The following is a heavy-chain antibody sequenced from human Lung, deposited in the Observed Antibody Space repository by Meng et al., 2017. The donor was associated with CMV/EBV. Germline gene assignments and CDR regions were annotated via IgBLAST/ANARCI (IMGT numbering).Heavy chain of an antibody. CDR3: AGHYDILTGLPA. CDR2: ISTSATYI. D-gene: IGHD3-9*01. J-gene: IGHJ5*01. Sequence: GGSXRLXCAASGFTFSGYNMHWVRQAPGKGLEWVSSISTSATYIYYADSVKGRFTISRVNAKNSLFLQMNSLRAEDTAVYYCAGHYDILTGLPAWGHGTLVTVSS. V-gene: IGHV3-21*06. CDR1: GFTFSGYN.